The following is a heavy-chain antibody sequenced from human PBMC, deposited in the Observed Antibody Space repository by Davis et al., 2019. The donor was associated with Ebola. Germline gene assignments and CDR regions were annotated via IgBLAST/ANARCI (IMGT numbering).Heavy chain of an antibody. J-gene: IGHJ4*02. CDR1: GFTLSSYA. CDR3: FSSETEY. CDR2: IRGSGVST. Sequence: PGGSLRLSCAASGFTLSSYAMSWVRQAPGKGLEWVSAIRGSGVSTYYADSVKGRFTISRDNSKNTLYLQMNSLKTEDTAVYYCFSSETEYWSQGTLVTVSS. D-gene: IGHD6-6*01. V-gene: IGHV3-23*01.